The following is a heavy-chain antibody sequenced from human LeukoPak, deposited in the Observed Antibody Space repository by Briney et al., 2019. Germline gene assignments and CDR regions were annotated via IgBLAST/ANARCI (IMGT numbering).Heavy chain of an antibody. CDR1: GGSISSGGYS. V-gene: IGHV4-30-2*01. CDR3: ARVSYGGNSDQPLDP. Sequence: SQTLSLTCAVSGGSISSGGYSWSWIRQPPGKGLEWIGYIYHSGSTYYNPSLKSRVTISVDRSKNQFSLKLSSATAADTAVYYCARVSYGGNSDQPLDPWGQGTLVTVSS. CDR2: IYHSGST. J-gene: IGHJ5*02. D-gene: IGHD4-23*01.